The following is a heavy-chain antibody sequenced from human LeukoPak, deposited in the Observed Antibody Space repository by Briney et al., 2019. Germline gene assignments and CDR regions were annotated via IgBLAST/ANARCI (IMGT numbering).Heavy chain of an antibody. D-gene: IGHD1-14*01. CDR1: GFTFSTYW. CDR3: ARDRTPDDY. J-gene: IGHJ4*02. V-gene: IGHV3-7*01. CDR2: IRKDGSDI. Sequence: GGSLRLPCAASGFTFSTYWMSWVRQAPGKGLEWVANIRKDGSDIHYVDSVKGRFTISRDNAKNSLYLEMSSLRGEDTALYYCARDRTPDDYWGQGTLVTVSS.